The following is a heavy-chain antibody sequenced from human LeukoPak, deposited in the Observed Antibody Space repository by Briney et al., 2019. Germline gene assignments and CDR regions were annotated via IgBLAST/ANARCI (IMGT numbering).Heavy chain of an antibody. CDR2: IGRISGAS. CDR1: GVTLIGYH. Sequence: ASVKVSCKAFGVTLIGYHMHWVRQAPGRRPEWVGWIGRISGASSPAQKFQGRVTMTRDTSMSTFYMDMSGLTSDDTAIYYCAISDYMWGFASWGVGTQVTVSS. CDR3: AISDYMWGFAS. V-gene: IGHV1-2*02. J-gene: IGHJ4*02. D-gene: IGHD3-16*01.